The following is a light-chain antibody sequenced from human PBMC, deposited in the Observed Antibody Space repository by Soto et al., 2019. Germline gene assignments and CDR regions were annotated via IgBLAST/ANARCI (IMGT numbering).Light chain of an antibody. V-gene: IGKV3D-20*02. CDR1: QSVRSSY. Sequence: EIVLTQSPGTLSSSPGERATLSCRASQSVRSSYLAWYQQKPGQAPRLLIYGASSRATGIPDRFSGSGSGTDFTLTISRLEPEDFAVYYCQQRSNWLTFGGGTKVDIK. J-gene: IGKJ4*01. CDR2: GAS. CDR3: QQRSNWLT.